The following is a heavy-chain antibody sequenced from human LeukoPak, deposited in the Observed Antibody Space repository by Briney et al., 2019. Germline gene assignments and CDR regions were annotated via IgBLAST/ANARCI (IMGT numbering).Heavy chain of an antibody. CDR1: GGTFSSYA. Sequence: SVKVSCKASGGTFSSYAISWVRQAPGQGLEWMGGIIPIFGTANYAQKFQGRVTITADKSTSTAYMELSSLRSEDTAVYYCAKDSATYYYDSSGPFDYWGQGTLVTVSS. CDR3: AKDSATYYYDSSGPFDY. V-gene: IGHV1-69*06. J-gene: IGHJ4*02. CDR2: IIPIFGTA. D-gene: IGHD3-22*01.